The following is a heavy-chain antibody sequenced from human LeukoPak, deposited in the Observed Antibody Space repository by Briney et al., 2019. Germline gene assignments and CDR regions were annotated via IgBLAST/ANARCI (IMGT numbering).Heavy chain of an antibody. CDR3: ARGGRREYDGNYYYMDV. J-gene: IGHJ6*03. D-gene: IGHD1-26*01. CDR2: IRRDGKET. CDR1: EFTFSRYW. Sequence: PGGSLRLSCAASEFTFSRYWMTWVRQAPGKGLEWVANIRRDGKETYYVDSVKGRFTISRDHADGSQYLQMNSLRTEDTAVYYCARGGRREYDGNYYYMDVWGKGTTVTVSS. V-gene: IGHV3-7*01.